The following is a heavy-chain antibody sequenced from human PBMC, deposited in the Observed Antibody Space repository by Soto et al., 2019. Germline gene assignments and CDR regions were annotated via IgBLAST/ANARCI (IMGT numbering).Heavy chain of an antibody. J-gene: IGHJ5*02. Sequence: QVQLQQWGAGLSKPSETLSLTCAVYGGSFSGYYWSWIRQPPGKGLEWFGEINHSGSTNYNPSLKSRVPISVDTSKNQFSLELSSVTAADTAVYYCARGITIFGVPKRWFDPWGQGTLVTVSS. CDR3: ARGITIFGVPKRWFDP. CDR1: GGSFSGYY. V-gene: IGHV4-34*01. D-gene: IGHD3-3*01. CDR2: INHSGST.